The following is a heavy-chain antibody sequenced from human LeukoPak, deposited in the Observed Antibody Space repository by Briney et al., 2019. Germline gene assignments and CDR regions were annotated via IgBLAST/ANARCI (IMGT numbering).Heavy chain of an antibody. CDR2: IYYSGST. J-gene: IGHJ4*02. Sequence: SETLSLTCTISGGSISSGGYYWSWLRQHPGKGLEWIGYIYYSGSTYYNPSLKSRVTISVDTSKNQFSLKLSSVTAADTAVYYCARGKKITYYYDSSGYFDYWGQGTLVTVSS. CDR3: ARGKKITYYYDSSGYFDY. CDR1: GGSISSGGYY. V-gene: IGHV4-31*03. D-gene: IGHD3-22*01.